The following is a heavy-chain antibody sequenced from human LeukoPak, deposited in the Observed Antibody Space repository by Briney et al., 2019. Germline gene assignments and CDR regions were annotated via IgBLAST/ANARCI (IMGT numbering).Heavy chain of an antibody. CDR2: IKQDGSEK. CDR3: ARAPPRWRSYGSYYYYYMDV. J-gene: IGHJ6*03. D-gene: IGHD5-18*01. Sequence: GGSLRLSCAASGFTFSSYWMSWVRQAPGKGLEWVANIKQDGSEKYYVDSVKGRFTISRDNAKHSLYLQMNSLRAEDTAVYYCARAPPRWRSYGSYYYYYMDVWGKGTTVTVSS. CDR1: GFTFSSYW. V-gene: IGHV3-7*03.